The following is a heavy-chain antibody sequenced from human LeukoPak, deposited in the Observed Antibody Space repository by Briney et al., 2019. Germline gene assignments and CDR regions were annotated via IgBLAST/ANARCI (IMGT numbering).Heavy chain of an antibody. V-gene: IGHV3-23*01. CDR3: AKAHNIVLMVYAIDY. Sequence: GGSLRLSCAASGFTLSRYAVSWVRQAPGKGLEWVSAISGSGADTYYADSVKGRFTVSRDDSKNTLYLQMNSLRAEDTAVYYCAKAHNIVLMVYAIDYWGQGTLVTVSS. J-gene: IGHJ4*02. CDR2: ISGSGADT. D-gene: IGHD2-8*01. CDR1: GFTLSRYA.